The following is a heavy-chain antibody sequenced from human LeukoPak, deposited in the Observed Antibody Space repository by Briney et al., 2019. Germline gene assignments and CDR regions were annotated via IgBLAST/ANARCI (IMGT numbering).Heavy chain of an antibody. CDR3: ARDNDYAAFDI. J-gene: IGHJ3*02. CDR1: EFTFSSYS. Sequence: PGGSLRLSCAASEFTFSSYSMNWVRQAPGKGLEWVSSISSSSSYIYYADSVKGRFTISRDNAKNSLYLQMNSLRAGDTAVYYCARDNDYAAFDIWGQGTMVTVSS. D-gene: IGHD4-17*01. CDR2: ISSSSSYI. V-gene: IGHV3-21*01.